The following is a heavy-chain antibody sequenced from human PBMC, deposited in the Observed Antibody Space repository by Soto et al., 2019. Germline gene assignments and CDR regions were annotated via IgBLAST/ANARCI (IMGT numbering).Heavy chain of an antibody. V-gene: IGHV1-69*06. J-gene: IGHJ4*02. CDR2: IIPIFGTA. Sequence: ASVKVSCKASGGTFSSYAISWVRQAPGQGLEWMGGIIPIFGTANYAQKFKGRVTITADKSTSTAYMELSSLRSEDTAVYYCARMDYYDSSGYYFDYWGQGTLVTVSS. CDR1: GGTFSSYA. D-gene: IGHD3-22*01. CDR3: ARMDYYDSSGYYFDY.